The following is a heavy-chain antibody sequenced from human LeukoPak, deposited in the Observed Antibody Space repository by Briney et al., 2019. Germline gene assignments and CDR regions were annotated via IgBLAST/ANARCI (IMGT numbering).Heavy chain of an antibody. CDR1: GGSISSYD. CDR3: SSLLSSGLPKY. Sequence: PSETLSLTCTVSGGSISSYDWSWIRQSPGKGLEWIAYIHYTGTTNYNPSLKSRVTISLDASKNQFSLKLSSVTAADTAVYYCSSLLSSGLPKYWGQGALVTVSS. V-gene: IGHV4-59*08. CDR2: IHYTGTT. J-gene: IGHJ4*02. D-gene: IGHD3-22*01.